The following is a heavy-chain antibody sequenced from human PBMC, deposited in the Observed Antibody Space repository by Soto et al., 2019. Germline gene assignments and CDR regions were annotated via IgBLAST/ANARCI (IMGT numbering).Heavy chain of an antibody. CDR3: AREEYYDSSGLHPFDY. Sequence: QVQLVQSGAEVKKPGSSVKVSCKASGGTFSSYAISWVRQAPGQGLEWMGGIIPIFGTANYAQKFQGRVTNTADESTSTAYIELRSLRSEDKAVYYCAREEYYDSSGLHPFDYWGQGTLVTVSS. CDR1: GGTFSSYA. CDR2: IIPIFGTA. V-gene: IGHV1-69*01. D-gene: IGHD3-22*01. J-gene: IGHJ4*02.